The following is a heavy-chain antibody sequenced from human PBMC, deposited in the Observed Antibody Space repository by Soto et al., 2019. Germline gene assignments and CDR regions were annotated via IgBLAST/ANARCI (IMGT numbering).Heavy chain of an antibody. D-gene: IGHD3-9*01. J-gene: IGHJ6*02. CDR2: IFSDNER. V-gene: IGHV2-26*01. Sequence: SGPTLVNPTETLTLTCTVSGFSLTTGKMGVSWIRQPPGKALEWLAHIFSDNERSYSTSLQGRLTISKDTSGSQVVLSMTNVDPVDTATYYCARMKVDSYQFYYAMDVWGQGTTVTSP. CDR1: GFSLTTGKMG. CDR3: ARMKVDSYQFYYAMDV.